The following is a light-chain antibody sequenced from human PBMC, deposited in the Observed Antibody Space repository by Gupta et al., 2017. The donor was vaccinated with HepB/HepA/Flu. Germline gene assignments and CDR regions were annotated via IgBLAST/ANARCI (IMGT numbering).Light chain of an antibody. CDR2: DDS. V-gene: IGLV2-14*03. CDR3: SSYTSSTTLVV. J-gene: IGLJ2*01. CDR1: SSDVGAYNY. Sequence: QSALTQPASVSGSPGQSITITCTGTSSDVGAYNYVSWYQQHPGKAPKLMIYDDSKRPSGVSNRFSGSKSGNTASLTISGLQPEDEADYYCSSYTSSTTLVVFGGGTKLTVL.